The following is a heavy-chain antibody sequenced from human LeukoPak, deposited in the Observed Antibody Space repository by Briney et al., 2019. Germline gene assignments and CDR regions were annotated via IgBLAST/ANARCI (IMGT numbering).Heavy chain of an antibody. CDR1: GGSISSSTYY. D-gene: IGHD4-23*01. CDR3: ARDRGRYDGNFADY. V-gene: IGHV4-39*07. J-gene: IGHJ4*02. Sequence: SETLSLTCTVSGGSISSSTYYWGWIRQPPGKGLEWIGSISYSGSTYYNPSLKSLVTISVDTSKNQFSLNLSSVTAADTAVYYCARDRGRYDGNFADYWGQGTLVTVSS. CDR2: ISYSGST.